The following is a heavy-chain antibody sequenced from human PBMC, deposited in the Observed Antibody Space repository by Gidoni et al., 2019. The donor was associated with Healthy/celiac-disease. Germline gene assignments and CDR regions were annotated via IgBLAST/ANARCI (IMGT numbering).Heavy chain of an antibody. CDR3: ARDLGVVLMVYAKTAGIDY. Sequence: QVQLVESGGGVVQPGRSLRLPCAASGFTFSSYAMPWVRQAPGKGLEWVAVISYDGSNKYYADSVKGRFTISRDNSKNTLYLQMNSLRAEDTAVYYCARDLGVVLMVYAKTAGIDYWGQGTLVTVSS. V-gene: IGHV3-30*04. D-gene: IGHD2-8*01. J-gene: IGHJ4*02. CDR1: GFTFSSYA. CDR2: ISYDGSNK.